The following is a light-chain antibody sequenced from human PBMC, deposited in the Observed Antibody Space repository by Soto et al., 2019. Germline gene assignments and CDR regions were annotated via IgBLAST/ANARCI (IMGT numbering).Light chain of an antibody. CDR3: QQYNNWPPERT. CDR1: QSISSN. CDR2: AAS. J-gene: IGKJ1*01. V-gene: IGKV3-15*01. Sequence: EIVLTQSPATLSVSPGERVTLSCRASQSISSNLAWYQQKPGQAPRLPIYAASTRAAGLPARFSGSGSGTEFSLTISSLQSEDFAVYYCQQYNNWPPERTFGQGTKVEIK.